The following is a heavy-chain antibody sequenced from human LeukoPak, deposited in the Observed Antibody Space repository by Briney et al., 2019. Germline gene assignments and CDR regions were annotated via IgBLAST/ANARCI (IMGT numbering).Heavy chain of an antibody. V-gene: IGHV3-23*01. J-gene: IGHJ4*02. CDR1: GFTFSSYA. CDR3: AKDLYHSNYPVPGDY. CDR2: ISGSGGST. Sequence: GGSLRLSCAASGFTFSSYAMSWVRQAPGKGLEWVSAISGSGGSTYYADSVKGRFTISRDNSKNTLYLQMNSLRAEDTAVYCCAKDLYHSNYPVPGDYWGQGTLVTVSS. D-gene: IGHD4-4*01.